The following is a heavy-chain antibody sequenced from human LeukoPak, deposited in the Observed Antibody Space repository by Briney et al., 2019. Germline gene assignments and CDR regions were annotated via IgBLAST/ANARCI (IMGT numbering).Heavy chain of an antibody. CDR1: GGSFSGYY. Sequence: SETLSLTCAVYGGSFSGYYWSWIRQPPGKGLDWIGEINHSGSTNYNPSLKSRVTISVDTSKNQFSLKLSSVTAADTAVYYCARHEYSGSYYGLSWFDPWGQGTLVTVSS. V-gene: IGHV4-34*01. J-gene: IGHJ5*02. D-gene: IGHD1-26*01. CDR2: INHSGST. CDR3: ARHEYSGSYYGLSWFDP.